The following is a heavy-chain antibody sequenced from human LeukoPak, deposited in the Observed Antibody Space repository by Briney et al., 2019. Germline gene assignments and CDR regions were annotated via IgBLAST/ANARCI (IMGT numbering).Heavy chain of an antibody. CDR2: INPNSGGT. Sequence: ASVKVSCKASGYTFTGYYMHWVRQAPGQGLERMGRINPNSGGTNYAQKFQGRVTMTRDTSIRTAYMELSRLRSDDTAVYYCARGFRSTNCSSTSCYVRYNWFDPWGQGTLVTVSS. J-gene: IGHJ5*02. CDR1: GYTFTGYY. V-gene: IGHV1-2*06. CDR3: ARGFRSTNCSSTSCYVRYNWFDP. D-gene: IGHD2-2*01.